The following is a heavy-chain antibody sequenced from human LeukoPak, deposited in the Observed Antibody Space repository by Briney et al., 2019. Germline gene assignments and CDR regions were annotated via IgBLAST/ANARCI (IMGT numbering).Heavy chain of an antibody. Sequence: SETLSLTCAVYGGSFSGYYWSWIRQPPGKGLEWIGEINHSGSTNYNPSLKSRVTISVDASKNQFSLKLSSVTAADTAVYYCARRPTSYCSGGSCSSYYFDYWGQGTLVTVSS. CDR3: ARRPTSYCSGGSCSSYYFDY. D-gene: IGHD2-15*01. J-gene: IGHJ4*02. CDR2: INHSGST. V-gene: IGHV4-34*01. CDR1: GGSFSGYY.